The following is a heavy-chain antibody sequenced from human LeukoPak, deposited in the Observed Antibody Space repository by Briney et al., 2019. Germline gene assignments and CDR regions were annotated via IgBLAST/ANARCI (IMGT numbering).Heavy chain of an antibody. CDR2: INHSGST. CDR1: GGSFSGYY. J-gene: IGHJ6*03. Sequence: SETLSLTCAVYGGSFSGYYWSWIRQPPGKGREWIGEINHSGSTNYNPSLKSRVTISVDTSKNQFSLKLSSVTAADTAVYYCARGRAYYDFWSGYSPSSYYYYMDVWGKGTTVTVSS. V-gene: IGHV4-34*01. CDR3: ARGRAYYDFWSGYSPSSYYYYMDV. D-gene: IGHD3-3*01.